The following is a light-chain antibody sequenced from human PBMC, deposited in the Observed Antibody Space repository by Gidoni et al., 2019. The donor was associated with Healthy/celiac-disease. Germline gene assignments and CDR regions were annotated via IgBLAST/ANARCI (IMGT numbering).Light chain of an antibody. J-gene: IGKJ1*01. CDR1: QSISSW. Sequence: DIQLTQSPPTLSASVGDRVTITCRASQSISSWLAWYQQKPGKAPKLLIYKASSLESGVPSRFSGSGSGTEFTLTISSLQPDDFATYYCQQYNSYSSTFGQXTKVEIK. CDR2: KAS. V-gene: IGKV1-5*03. CDR3: QQYNSYSST.